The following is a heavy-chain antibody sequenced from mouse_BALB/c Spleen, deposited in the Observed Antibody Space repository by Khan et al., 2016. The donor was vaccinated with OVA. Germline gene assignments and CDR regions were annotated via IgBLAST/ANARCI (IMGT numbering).Heavy chain of an antibody. D-gene: IGHD2-3*01. Sequence: MQLEESGAELVKPGASVKLSCTASGVNIRDTYFHWVKQRPEQGLEWIGRIAPANGNTQYDPKFQGKATITSDTSSNTSYLKLNSRTSEDTAGYYCARPSYDPRDFEGWGAGTTVTGSS. V-gene: IGHV14-3*02. CDR2: IAPANGNT. CDR3: ARPSYDPRDFEG. J-gene: IGHJ1*01. CDR1: GVNIRDTY.